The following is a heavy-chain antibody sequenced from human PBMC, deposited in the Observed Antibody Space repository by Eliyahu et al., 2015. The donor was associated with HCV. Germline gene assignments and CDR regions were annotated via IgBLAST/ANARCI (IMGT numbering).Heavy chain of an antibody. CDR1: GFTFSSYG. J-gene: IGHJ4*02. CDR2: IWYDGSNK. Sequence: PGRSLRLSCAASGFTFSSYGMHXVRQAPGKGLEWVAVIWYDGSNKYXADSVKGRFTXSRDNSKNTLYLQMNSLRAEDTAVYXCASGPXGGLGDYWGQGTLVTVSS. D-gene: IGHD3-16*01. V-gene: IGHV3-33*01. CDR3: ASGPXGGLGDY.